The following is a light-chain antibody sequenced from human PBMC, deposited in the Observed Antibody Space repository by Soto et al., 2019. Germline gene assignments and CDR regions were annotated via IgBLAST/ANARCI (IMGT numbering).Light chain of an antibody. Sequence: EIVLTQSPATLSLSPGERATISCRASQSVSSYLAWYQQKPGQAPRLLIYHASTRATGIPARFSGSGSGTDFTLTISSLEPEDFAVYYCQQRSNWPLTFGGGTKVEI. CDR2: HAS. J-gene: IGKJ4*01. CDR3: QQRSNWPLT. CDR1: QSVSSY. V-gene: IGKV3-11*01.